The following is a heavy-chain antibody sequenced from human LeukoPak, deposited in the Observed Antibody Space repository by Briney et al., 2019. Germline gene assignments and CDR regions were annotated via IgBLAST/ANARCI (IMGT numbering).Heavy chain of an antibody. D-gene: IGHD5-24*01. CDR1: GGSFSGYY. CDR3: TRERRDGYKVYFDY. V-gene: IGHV4-34*01. Sequence: SETLSLTCAVYGGSFSGYYWSWIRQPPGKGLEWIGEINHSGSTNYNPSLKSRVTISVDTSNNQFSLKLSSVTAADTAVYYCTRERRDGYKVYFDYWGQGTLVTVSS. J-gene: IGHJ4*02. CDR2: INHSGST.